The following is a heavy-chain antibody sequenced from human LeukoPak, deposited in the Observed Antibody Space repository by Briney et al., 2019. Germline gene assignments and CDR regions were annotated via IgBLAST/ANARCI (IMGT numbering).Heavy chain of an antibody. D-gene: IGHD4-11*01. J-gene: IGHJ3*02. CDR2: IYHSGGT. Sequence: PSETLSLTCAVSGYSISSGYYWGWIRQPPGKGLEWIGSIYHSGGTYYNPSLKSRVTISVDTSKNQFSLKLSSVTAADTAVYYCARRRLTTVSHDAFDIWGQGTMVTVSS. CDR3: ARRRLTTVSHDAFDI. V-gene: IGHV4-38-2*01. CDR1: GYSISSGYY.